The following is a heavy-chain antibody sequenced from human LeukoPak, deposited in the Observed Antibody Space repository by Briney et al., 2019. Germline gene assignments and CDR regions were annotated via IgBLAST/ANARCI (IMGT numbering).Heavy chain of an antibody. D-gene: IGHD3-16*01. V-gene: IGHV1-69*05. CDR3: ARDGGSRHL. Sequence: GASVKVSCKASGYTFTSYGISWVRQAPGQGLEWMGGLIPLLGTPDYAQKFQGRLTITTDELTTTTYMELSSLISDDTAVYYCARDGGSRHLWGQGTLVTVSS. J-gene: IGHJ5*02. CDR1: GYTFTSYG. CDR2: LIPLLGTP.